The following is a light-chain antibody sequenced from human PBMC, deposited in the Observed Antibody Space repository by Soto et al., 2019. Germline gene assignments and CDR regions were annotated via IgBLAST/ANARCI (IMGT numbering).Light chain of an antibody. Sequence: SYELTQPPSVSVSPGQTASITCSGDKLGDKYACWYQQKPGQSPVLVIYQDSKRPSGIPERLSGSNSGNTATLTISGTQAMDEAAYYCQAWDSSTGVFGTGTQLTVL. V-gene: IGLV3-1*01. J-gene: IGLJ1*01. CDR1: KLGDKY. CDR2: QDS. CDR3: QAWDSSTGV.